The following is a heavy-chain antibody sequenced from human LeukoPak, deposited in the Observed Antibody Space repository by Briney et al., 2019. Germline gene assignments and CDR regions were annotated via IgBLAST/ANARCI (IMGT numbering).Heavy chain of an antibody. V-gene: IGHV3-48*03. J-gene: IGHJ4*02. CDR3: TRDPQNDY. CDR1: GFTFSSFE. CDR2: ISGSGSTI. Sequence: GGSLRLSCAASGFTFSSFEMNWVRQAPGKGLEWVSYISGSGSTIYYADSVKGRFTISRDNAKNSLYLQMNSLSAEDTAVYYCTRDPQNDYWGQGTLVTVSS.